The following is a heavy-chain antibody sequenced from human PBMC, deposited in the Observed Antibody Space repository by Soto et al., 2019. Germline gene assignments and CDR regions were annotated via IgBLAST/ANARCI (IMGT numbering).Heavy chain of an antibody. J-gene: IGHJ4*02. D-gene: IGHD3-22*01. Sequence: GGSLRLSCAASGFTFSSYAMSWVRQAPGKGLEWVSAISGSGGSTYYADSVKGRFTISRDNSKNTLYLQMNSLRAEDTAVYYCAKGSGYYDSSGYYYGLDYFDYWGQGTLVTVSS. CDR2: ISGSGGST. V-gene: IGHV3-23*01. CDR3: AKGSGYYDSSGYYYGLDYFDY. CDR1: GFTFSSYA.